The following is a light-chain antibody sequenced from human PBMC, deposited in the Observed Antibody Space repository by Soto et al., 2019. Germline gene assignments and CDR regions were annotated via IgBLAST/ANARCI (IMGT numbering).Light chain of an antibody. J-gene: IGKJ1*01. CDR1: QSVYNN. V-gene: IGKV3-15*01. Sequence: EVVMTQSPATLSLSPWELATLSCRASQSVYNNLAWYQQKPGQAPRLLMYGASTRPAGIPARFSGSGSGTEFTLTISSLQSEDVAVYYCQQYNNWPPWTFGQGTKVDIK. CDR2: GAS. CDR3: QQYNNWPPWT.